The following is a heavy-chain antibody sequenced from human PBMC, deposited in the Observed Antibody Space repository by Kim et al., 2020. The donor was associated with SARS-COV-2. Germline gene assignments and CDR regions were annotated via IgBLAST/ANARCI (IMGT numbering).Heavy chain of an antibody. Sequence: GGSLRLSCAASGFIFSYYWMHWVRQAPGKGLVWVSRIKSDGSSTSYADSVKGRFTISRDNAKNTLYLQMNSLRAEDTAVYYCASDPDYNGYSYFAYWGQGTLVTVSS. J-gene: IGHJ4*02. CDR1: GFIFSYYW. D-gene: IGHD5-18*01. V-gene: IGHV3-74*01. CDR2: IKSDGSST. CDR3: ASDPDYNGYSYFAY.